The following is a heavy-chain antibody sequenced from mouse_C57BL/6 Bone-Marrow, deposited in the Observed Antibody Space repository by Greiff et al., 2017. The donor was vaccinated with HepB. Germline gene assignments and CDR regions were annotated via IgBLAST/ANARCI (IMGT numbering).Heavy chain of an antibody. V-gene: IGHV1-81*01. J-gene: IGHJ4*01. CDR1: GYTFTSYG. D-gene: IGHD1-1*01. Sequence: VQLQHSGAELARPGASVKLSCKASGYTFTSYGISWVKQRTGQGLEWIGEIYPRSGNTYYNEKFKGKATLTADKSSSTAYMELRSLTSEDSAVYFCARSLLLRYYYAMDYWGQGTSVTVSS. CDR2: IYPRSGNT. CDR3: ARSLLLRYYYAMDY.